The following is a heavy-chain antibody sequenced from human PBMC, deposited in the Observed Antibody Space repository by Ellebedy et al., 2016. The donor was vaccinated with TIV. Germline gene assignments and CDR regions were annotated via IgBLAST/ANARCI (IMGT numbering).Heavy chain of an antibody. J-gene: IGHJ4*02. CDR2: GHHSGSA. CDR1: GGSFSGFY. Sequence: SETLSLTCAVYGGSFSGFYWSWVRQPPGKGLEWIGEGHHSGSANYNPSLKSRVTISVDTSKNQFSLKLSSVTAADTAVYYCARGLVAAKFWGRGTLVTVSS. D-gene: IGHD6-25*01. V-gene: IGHV4-34*01. CDR3: ARGLVAAKF.